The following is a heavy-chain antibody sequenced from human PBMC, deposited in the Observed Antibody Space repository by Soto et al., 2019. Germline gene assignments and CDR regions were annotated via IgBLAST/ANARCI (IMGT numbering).Heavy chain of an antibody. Sequence: HPGGSLRLSCAASGFTFSDPYMDWVRQAPGKGLEWVGRIKNRANGYTTEYAASVKGRFIISRDDSKNSVYLEMNSLKTEDTAVYFCARAPSYYASGSYHWGQGTLVTVSS. CDR2: IKNRANGYTT. J-gene: IGHJ4*02. CDR3: ARAPSYYASGSYH. D-gene: IGHD3-10*01. CDR1: GFTFSDPY. V-gene: IGHV3-72*01.